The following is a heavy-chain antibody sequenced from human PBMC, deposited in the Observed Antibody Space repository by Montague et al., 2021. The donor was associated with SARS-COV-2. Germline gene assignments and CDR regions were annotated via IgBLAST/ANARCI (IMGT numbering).Heavy chain of an antibody. CDR2: IDNSGST. D-gene: IGHD1-20*01. CDR1: GDSIRESH. J-gene: IGHJ6*02. CDR3: ARLTGSRVYYYHYGLDV. Sequence: SETLSLTYTVSGDSIRESHWSWIRQPPGKGLEWIGYIDNSGSTNYNPALESRVTLTVSASNNQFYLTLRSVTAADTAVYYCARLTGSRVYYYHYGLDVWDQGTTVTVSS. V-gene: IGHV4-4*09.